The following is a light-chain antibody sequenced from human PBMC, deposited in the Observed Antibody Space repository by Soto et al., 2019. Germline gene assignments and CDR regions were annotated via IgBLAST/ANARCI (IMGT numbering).Light chain of an antibody. Sequence: SGLNQTASVAGGPGQSVALSCPGVRNDFDGYDYVSWYQQHPGQAPQLIIYDVYNRPSGVSHRFSGSKSGYTASLTISGLQAEDEADYYCPQYTSSTPFSVFVTGPKVTVL. CDR1: RNDFDGYDY. J-gene: IGLJ1*01. CDR2: DVY. V-gene: IGLV2-14*03. CDR3: PQYTSSTPFSV.